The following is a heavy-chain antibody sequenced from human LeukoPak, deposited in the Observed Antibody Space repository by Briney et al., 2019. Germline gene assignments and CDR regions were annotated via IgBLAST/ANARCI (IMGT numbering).Heavy chain of an antibody. Sequence: PSETLSLTCSVSGGPINTDNYYWGWVRQPPGKALEWIGSIYYSGSKWYNPSLKSRVTISLDTSKNQFSLKLSSVTAADTAVYYCARGLIVVVVAATSQWFDPWGQGTLVTVSS. CDR1: GGPINTDNYY. D-gene: IGHD2-15*01. CDR3: ARGLIVVVVAATSQWFDP. V-gene: IGHV4-39*07. J-gene: IGHJ5*02. CDR2: IYYSGSK.